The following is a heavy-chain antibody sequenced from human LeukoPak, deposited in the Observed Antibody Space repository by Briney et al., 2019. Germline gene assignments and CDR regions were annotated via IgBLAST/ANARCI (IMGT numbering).Heavy chain of an antibody. CDR1: GFTFTGYS. D-gene: IGHD1-20*01. CDR3: ARGPYSWAGNGGYYFDF. V-gene: IGHV3-21*01. Sequence: GGSLRLSCAASGFTFTGYSMIWVRQAPGKGLEWVSSISSSSTYIYYADSVKGRFTISRDNAKNSMYLQMDSLRVEDTAVYYCARGPYSWAGNGGYYFDFWGQGTPVTVSS. CDR2: ISSSSTYI. J-gene: IGHJ4*02.